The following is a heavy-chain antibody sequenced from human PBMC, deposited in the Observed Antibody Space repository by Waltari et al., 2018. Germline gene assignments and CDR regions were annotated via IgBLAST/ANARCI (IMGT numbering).Heavy chain of an antibody. J-gene: IGHJ4*02. CDR2: SIGRGGRT. V-gene: IGHV3-23*01. D-gene: IGHD5-12*01. Sequence: EVQLLESGGGLVQHGGSLRLSCAASGFTFSSYAMSWVRQAPGKGLEWVLGSIGRGGRTYYAEFVKGRVTISRDNSKNTLYLRMNSLSAEDTAVYYCAKAKDEGRGLQFTAGDYWGQGTLVTVSS. CDR1: GFTFSSYA. CDR3: AKAKDEGRGLQFTAGDY.